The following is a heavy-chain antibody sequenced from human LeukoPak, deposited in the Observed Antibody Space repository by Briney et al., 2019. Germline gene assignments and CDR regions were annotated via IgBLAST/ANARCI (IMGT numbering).Heavy chain of an antibody. J-gene: IGHJ4*02. D-gene: IGHD3-3*01. CDR1: GFTFSSYA. V-gene: IGHV3-23*01. CDR3: AKRGGSYDFWSGYRYYFDY. CDR2: ISGSGGST. Sequence: GGSLRLSCAASGFTFSSYAMSWVRQAPGKGLEWVSAISGSGGSTYYADSVEGRFTISRDNSKNTLYLQMNSLRAEDTAVYYCAKRGGSYDFWSGYRYYFDYWGQGTLVTVSS.